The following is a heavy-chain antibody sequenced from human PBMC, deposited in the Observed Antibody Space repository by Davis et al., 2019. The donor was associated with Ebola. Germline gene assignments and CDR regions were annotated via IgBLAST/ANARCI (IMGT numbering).Heavy chain of an antibody. D-gene: IGHD1-26*01. CDR2: ISAYNGNT. Sequence: ASVKVSCKASGYTFKNYAISWVRQAPGQGLEWMGWISAYNGNTNYAQILQGRVTMTTDTSTGTAYMELRSLRSDDTAVYFCARTSIMGTTTTASDIWGQGTKVTVSS. CDR3: ARTSIMGTTTTASDI. CDR1: GYTFKNYA. J-gene: IGHJ3*02. V-gene: IGHV1-18*01.